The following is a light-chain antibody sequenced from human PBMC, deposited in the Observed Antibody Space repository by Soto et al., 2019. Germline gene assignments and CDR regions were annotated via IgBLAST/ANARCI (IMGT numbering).Light chain of an antibody. CDR3: SSFRNTNTLV. CDR1: NNDVGGYNY. V-gene: IGLV2-14*01. J-gene: IGLJ1*01. CDR2: EVS. Sequence: QSALTQPASVSGSSGQSITISCSGSNNDVGGYNYVSWYQQHPGKAPKLVIYEVSNRPSGVSGRFSGSKSGNTASLTISGLQAEDEADYYCSSFRNTNTLVFGTGTKVTVL.